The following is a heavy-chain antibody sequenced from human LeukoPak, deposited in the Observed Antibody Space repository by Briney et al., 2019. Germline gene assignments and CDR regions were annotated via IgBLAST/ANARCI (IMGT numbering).Heavy chain of an antibody. CDR3: ARTKRITIFGVNRIDY. D-gene: IGHD3-3*01. Sequence: ASVKVSCKASGYTFTSYDINWARQATGQGLEWMGWMNPNSGNTGYAQKFQGRVTMTRNTSISTAYMELSSLRSEDTAVYYCARTKRITIFGVNRIDYWGQGTLVTVSS. V-gene: IGHV1-8*01. CDR1: GYTFTSYD. J-gene: IGHJ4*02. CDR2: MNPNSGNT.